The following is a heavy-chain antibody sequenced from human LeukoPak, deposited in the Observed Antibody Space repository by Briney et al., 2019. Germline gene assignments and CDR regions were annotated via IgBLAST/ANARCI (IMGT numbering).Heavy chain of an antibody. J-gene: IGHJ6*03. V-gene: IGHV1-2*02. Sequence: ASVTVSCKASGDSFTGYHMQWVRQAPGQGLEWMGRINLNTGDTNFAQNFQGRVNMTRDTSITTAYMELSRLRSDDTAVYYCARDDYGGNWGYYYYYMDVWGKGTTVTVSS. CDR1: GDSFTGYH. D-gene: IGHD4-23*01. CDR2: INLNTGDT. CDR3: ARDDYGGNWGYYYYYMDV.